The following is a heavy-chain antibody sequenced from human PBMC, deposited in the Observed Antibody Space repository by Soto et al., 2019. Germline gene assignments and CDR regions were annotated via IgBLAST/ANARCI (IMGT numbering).Heavy chain of an antibody. Sequence: TSETLSLTCTVSGGSISSGGYYWSWIRQHPGKGLEWIGYIYYSGSTYYNPSLKSRVTISVDTSKNQFSMKLTSMTAADTAVYFCVRLPGYCSGTSCYGYYVMDVWGQGTTVTVPS. CDR2: IYYSGST. V-gene: IGHV4-31*03. J-gene: IGHJ6*02. CDR1: GGSISSGGYY. D-gene: IGHD2-2*01. CDR3: VRLPGYCSGTSCYGYYVMDV.